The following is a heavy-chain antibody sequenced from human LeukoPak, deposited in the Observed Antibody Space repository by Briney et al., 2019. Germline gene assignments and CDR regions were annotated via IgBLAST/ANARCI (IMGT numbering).Heavy chain of an antibody. Sequence: SETLSLTCTVSGGSISSSSYYWGWIRQPPGKGLEWIGSIYCSGSTYYNPSLKSRVTISVDTSKNQFSLKLSSVTAADTAVYYCAGLIVVVSAPYYYYYGMDVWGQGTTVTVSS. D-gene: IGHD3-22*01. CDR2: IYCSGST. J-gene: IGHJ6*02. V-gene: IGHV4-39*01. CDR1: GGSISSSSYY. CDR3: AGLIVVVSAPYYYYYGMDV.